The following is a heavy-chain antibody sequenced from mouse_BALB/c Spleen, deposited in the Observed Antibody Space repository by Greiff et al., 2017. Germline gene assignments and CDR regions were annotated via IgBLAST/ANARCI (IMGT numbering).Heavy chain of an antibody. V-gene: IGHV1-5*01. CDR3: TKASPGLGLAY. J-gene: IGHJ3*01. CDR2: IYPGNSDT. CDR1: GYSFTSYW. Sequence: EVQLQQSGTVLARPGASVKMSCKASGYSFTSYWMHWVKQRPGQGLEWIGAIYPGNSDTSYNQKFKGKAKLTAVTSASTAYMELSSLTNEDSAVYYRTKASPGLGLAYWGQGTLVTVSA.